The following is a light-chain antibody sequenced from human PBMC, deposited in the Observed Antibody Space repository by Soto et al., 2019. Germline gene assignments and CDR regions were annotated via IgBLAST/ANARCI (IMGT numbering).Light chain of an antibody. CDR2: DVG. CDR3: NSYRTVSTYV. J-gene: IGLJ1*01. Sequence: QSALTQPASVSGSPGQSITIACTGTSSDIGGYNFVSWYQQHPGKAPKLLIYDVGNRPSGVSNRFSGSKSGNTASLTISGLQSDYEAHYYCNSYRTVSTYVFGTGTKVTVL. CDR1: SSDIGGYNF. V-gene: IGLV2-14*01.